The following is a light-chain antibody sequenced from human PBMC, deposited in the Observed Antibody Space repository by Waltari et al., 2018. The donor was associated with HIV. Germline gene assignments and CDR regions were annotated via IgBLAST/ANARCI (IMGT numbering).Light chain of an antibody. CDR2: EYR. J-gene: IGLJ1*01. CDR1: NIGGKS. Sequence: SYVLTQAPSVSVAPGQTAKITCGGKNIGGKSVHWYQQMPGQAPMLVLYEYRDRASGIPERFSGSNSGNTATLTISRVEVGDEADYYCQVWDSSSNQYVFGSGTKVTVL. CDR3: QVWDSSSNQYV. V-gene: IGLV3-21*02.